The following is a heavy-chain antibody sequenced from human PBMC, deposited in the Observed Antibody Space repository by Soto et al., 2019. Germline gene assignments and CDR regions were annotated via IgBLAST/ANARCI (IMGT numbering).Heavy chain of an antibody. V-gene: IGHV3-9*01. J-gene: IGHJ3*02. D-gene: IGHD6-6*01. CDR3: AKDSIRRSFSRSSTRARDAFDI. CDR1: GFTFEDYA. CDR2: INWDSRSV. Sequence: EVHLVESGGGLVQPGGSLRLSCAVSGFTFEDYAMHWVRQAPGKGLEWVSGINWDSRSVAYADSVKGRFTISRDNAEKSLHLQMNRLRAEDTAVYYCAKDSIRRSFSRSSTRARDAFDIWGQGTMVTVSS.